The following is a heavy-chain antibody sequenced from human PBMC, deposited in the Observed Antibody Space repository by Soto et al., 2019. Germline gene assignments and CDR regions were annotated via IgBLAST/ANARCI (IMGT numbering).Heavy chain of an antibody. V-gene: IGHV1-46*01. CDR3: ARGTTMVRGLRDGMDV. CDR1: GYTFTNYF. CDR2: ITPSGGTT. Sequence: QVQLVQSGAEVKKPGASVKVSCRASGYTFTNYFMHWVRQAPGQGLEWMGVITPSGGTTHYAQKFQGRVTMNTNTSTSTVYIVLSSLRPEDTAVYYCARGTTMVRGLRDGMDVWGQGTTVTVSS. J-gene: IGHJ6*02. D-gene: IGHD3-10*01.